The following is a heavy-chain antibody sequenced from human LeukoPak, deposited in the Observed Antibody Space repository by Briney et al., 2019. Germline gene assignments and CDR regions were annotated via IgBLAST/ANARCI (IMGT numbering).Heavy chain of an antibody. CDR2: VNPNSGGT. CDR1: GYTFTGYY. D-gene: IGHD3-16*01. V-gene: IGHV1-2*06. J-gene: IGHJ4*02. CDR3: ARGAYDYVWGRPVDY. Sequence: GASVKVSCKASGYTFTGYYMHWVRQAPGQGLEWMGRVNPNSGGTNYAQKFQGRVTMTRDTSISTAYMELSRLRSDDTAVYYCARGAYDYVWGRPVDYWGQGTLVTVSS.